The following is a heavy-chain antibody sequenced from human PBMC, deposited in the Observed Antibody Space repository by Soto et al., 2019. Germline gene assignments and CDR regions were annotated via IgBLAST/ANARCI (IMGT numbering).Heavy chain of an antibody. CDR2: INHSGST. CDR1: GGSFSGYY. CDR3: ARDGGYCSGGSGSSQSAGYGMDV. D-gene: IGHD2-15*01. V-gene: IGHV4-34*01. J-gene: IGHJ6*02. Sequence: QVQLQQWGAGLLKPSETLSLTCDVYGGSFSGYYWSWIRQPPGKGLEWIGEINHSGSTNYNPSLKRRVNISVDTSKNQFSLKLSSGTAADTAVYYCARDGGYCSGGSGSSQSAGYGMDVWGQGTTVTVSS.